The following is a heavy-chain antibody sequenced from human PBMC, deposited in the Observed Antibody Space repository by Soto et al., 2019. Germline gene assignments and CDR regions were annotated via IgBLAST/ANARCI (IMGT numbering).Heavy chain of an antibody. CDR2: LYSGGST. CDR1: GFSVSTNY. Sequence: EVQLVESGGGLVQPGGSLRLSCAASGFSVSTNYMSWVRQAPGKGPEWVSVLYSGGSTYYADSVKGRFTISRDNSKNTLYLQMNSLRAEDTAVYYCTLRWPYFDYWGQGTLVTVSS. V-gene: IGHV3-66*01. CDR3: TLRWPYFDY. J-gene: IGHJ4*02.